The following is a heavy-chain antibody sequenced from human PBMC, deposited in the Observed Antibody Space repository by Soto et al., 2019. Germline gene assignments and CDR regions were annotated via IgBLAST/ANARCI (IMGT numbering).Heavy chain of an antibody. CDR1: GFTFTSSA. D-gene: IGHD3-9*01. V-gene: IGHV1-58*02. CDR3: AAASDFYDILTGSPGTFDY. J-gene: IGHJ4*02. Sequence: SVKVSCKASGFTFTSSAMQWVRQARGQRLEWIGWIVVGSGNTNYAQKFQERVTITRDMSTSTAYMELSSLRSEDTAVYYCAAASDFYDILTGSPGTFDYWGQGTLVTV. CDR2: IVVGSGNT.